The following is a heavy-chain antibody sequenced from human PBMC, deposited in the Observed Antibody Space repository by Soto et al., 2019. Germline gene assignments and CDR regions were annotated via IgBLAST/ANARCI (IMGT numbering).Heavy chain of an antibody. D-gene: IGHD6-13*01. Sequence: PSETLSLTCTVSGGSISSYYWSWIRQPPGKGPEWIGYINYSGSTNYNPSLKSRVTISVDTSKNQFSLRLTSVTAADTAVYYCARYNAASGTYYFDFWGQGAPVTVS. CDR3: ARYNAASGTYYFDF. V-gene: IGHV4-59*12. J-gene: IGHJ4*02. CDR1: GGSISSYY. CDR2: INYSGST.